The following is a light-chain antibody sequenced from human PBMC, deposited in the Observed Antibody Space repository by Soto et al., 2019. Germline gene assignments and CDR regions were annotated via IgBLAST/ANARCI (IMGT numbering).Light chain of an antibody. CDR3: QQRSTWPPST. V-gene: IGKV3-11*01. CDR2: DAS. J-gene: IGKJ1*01. CDR1: QSVSSY. Sequence: EIVLTQSPATLPLSPGERATLSCRASQSVSSYLAWYQQKPGQAPRLLIYDASNRATGIPARFSGSGFGTDFTLTISSLEPEDFAVYYCQQRSTWPPSTFGQGTKVEIK.